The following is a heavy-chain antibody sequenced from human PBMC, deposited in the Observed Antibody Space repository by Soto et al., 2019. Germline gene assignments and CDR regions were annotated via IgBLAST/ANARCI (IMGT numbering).Heavy chain of an antibody. CDR3: AKDVEGGNSQVPYFDY. D-gene: IGHD1-7*01. CDR1: GFTFDDYA. V-gene: IGHV3-9*01. Sequence: GGSLRLSCAASGFTFDDYAMHWVRQAPGKGLEWVSGISWNSGSIGYADSVKGRFTISRDNAKNSLYLQMNSLRAEDTALYYCAKDVEGGNSQVPYFDYWGQGTLVTVSS. CDR2: ISWNSGSI. J-gene: IGHJ4*02.